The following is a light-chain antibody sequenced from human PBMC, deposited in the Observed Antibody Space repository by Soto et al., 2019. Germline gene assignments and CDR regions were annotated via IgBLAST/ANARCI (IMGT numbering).Light chain of an antibody. J-gene: IGLJ1*01. V-gene: IGLV1-44*01. CDR2: SNN. CDR1: SSHIGSNT. CDR3: AAGDDSLNGRYV. Sequence: QSVLTQPPSASGTPGQRVIISCSGSSSHIGSNTVNWYQQLPGTAPQLLIYSNNQRPSGVPDRFSGSKSGTSASLAISGLQSEDEADYYCAAGDDSLNGRYVFGTGTKVTAL.